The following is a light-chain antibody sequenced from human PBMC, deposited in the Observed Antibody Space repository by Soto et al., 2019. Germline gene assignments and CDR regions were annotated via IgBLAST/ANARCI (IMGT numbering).Light chain of an antibody. CDR2: DAS. Sequence: DIQMTQSPSTLSASVGDRVTITCRPSESISTWLAWYQQKPWKAPKLLIYDASTLQTGVPSRFSGSGSGTKFTLTISSLQPDDFATYFCQHYNHYPFTFGQGTKLES. J-gene: IGKJ2*01. CDR3: QHYNHYPFT. CDR1: ESISTW. V-gene: IGKV1-5*01.